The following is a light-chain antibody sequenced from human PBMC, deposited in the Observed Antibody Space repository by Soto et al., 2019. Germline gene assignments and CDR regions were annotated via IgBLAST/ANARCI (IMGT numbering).Light chain of an antibody. CDR1: SPNPGDNT. V-gene: IGLV1-44*01. Sequence: QSVLTQPPSASGTPGPRVTISCSTSSPNPGDNTVNWYQHVPGTAPKLFIYSYDQRPSGVPDRFSGSRSGTSASLAISGLQSEDEADCYCEAWDATLDGYVFGTGTKVTVL. CDR3: EAWDATLDGYV. J-gene: IGLJ1*01. CDR2: SYD.